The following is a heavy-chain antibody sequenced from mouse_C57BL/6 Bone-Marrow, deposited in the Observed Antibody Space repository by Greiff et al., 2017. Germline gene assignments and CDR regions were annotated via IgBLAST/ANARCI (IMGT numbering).Heavy chain of an antibody. CDR2: IDPSDSAT. CDR1: GYTFTSYW. D-gene: IGHD1-1*01. Sequence: QVQLQQPGAELVRPGSSVKLSCKASGYTFTSYWMHWVKQRPIQGLEWIGNIDPSDSATHYNQKFKDKATLTVDKSSSTAYMQLSSLTSADSAVYYCARELRYSFYYFDYWGQGTTLTVSS. CDR3: ARELRYSFYYFDY. V-gene: IGHV1-52*01. J-gene: IGHJ2*01.